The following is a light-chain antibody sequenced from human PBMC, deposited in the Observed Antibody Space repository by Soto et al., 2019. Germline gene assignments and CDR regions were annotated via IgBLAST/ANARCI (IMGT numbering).Light chain of an antibody. CDR2: DAS. CDR3: QQRSGWPT. CDR1: QSVGSD. Sequence: EIVMTQSPATLSVSAGERATLSCRASQSVGSDLAWYQQKPGQAPRLLIYDASKRAPGIPARFIGSGSGTDFTLTVSSLEPEDFALYYCQQRSGWPTFGQGTKV. J-gene: IGKJ1*01. V-gene: IGKV3-11*01.